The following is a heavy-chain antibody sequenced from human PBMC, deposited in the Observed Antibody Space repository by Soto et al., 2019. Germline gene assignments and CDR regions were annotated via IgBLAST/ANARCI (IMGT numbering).Heavy chain of an antibody. Sequence: GAQIRTSAGTGFTLFYVWINWVRQTPGKGLEGVSRVKSKTHGGTTDFATSFKVRFTILRDDSISMAFMRMNSLKVEVLVVYYCTRETYITVTAVRLDYWGHGTLVSVSS. CDR1: GFTLFYVW. CDR3: TRETYITVTAVRLDY. CDR2: VKSKTHGGTT. J-gene: IGHJ4*01. V-gene: IGHV3-15*07. D-gene: IGHD4-4*01.